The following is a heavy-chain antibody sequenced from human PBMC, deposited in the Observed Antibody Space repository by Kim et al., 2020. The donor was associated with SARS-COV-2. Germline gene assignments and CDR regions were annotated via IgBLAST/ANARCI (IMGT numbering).Heavy chain of an antibody. V-gene: IGHV3-15*01. CDR3: TTDLHDYGDYDY. D-gene: IGHD4-17*01. J-gene: IGHJ4*02. CDR1: GFTFSNAW. Sequence: GGSLRLSCTASGFTFSNAWMSWVRQAPGKGLEWVGRIKSKTDGGTTDYAAPVKGRFTISRDDSKNTLYLQMNSLKTEDTAVYYCTTDLHDYGDYDYWGQGTLVTVSS. CDR2: IKSKTDGGTT.